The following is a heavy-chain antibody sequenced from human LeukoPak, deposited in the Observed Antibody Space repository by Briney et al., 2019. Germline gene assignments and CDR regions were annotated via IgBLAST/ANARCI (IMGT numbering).Heavy chain of an antibody. CDR2: IIPILGIA. Sequence: ASVKVSCKASGGTFSSYAISWVRQAPGQGLEWMGRIIPILGIANYAQKFQGRVTITADKSTSTAYMELSSLRSEDTAVYYCASVDYYDSSGFFQHWGQGTLVTVSS. CDR1: GGTFSSYA. V-gene: IGHV1-69*04. J-gene: IGHJ1*01. D-gene: IGHD3-22*01. CDR3: ASVDYYDSSGFFQH.